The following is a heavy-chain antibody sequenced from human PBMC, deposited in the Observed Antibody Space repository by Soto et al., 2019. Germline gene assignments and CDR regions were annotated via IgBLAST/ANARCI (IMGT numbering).Heavy chain of an antibody. J-gene: IGHJ4*02. CDR1: GYTFTSYG. CDR2: ISAYNGNT. V-gene: IGHV1-18*01. D-gene: IGHD2-15*01. CDR3: ARENRGYCSGGSCYSVMDYFDY. Sequence: GASVKVSCKASGYTFTSYGISWVRQAPGQGLEWMGWISAYNGNTNYAQKLQGRVTMTTDTSTSTAYMELRSLRSDDTAVYYCARENRGYCSGGSCYSVMDYFDYWGQGTLVTVSS.